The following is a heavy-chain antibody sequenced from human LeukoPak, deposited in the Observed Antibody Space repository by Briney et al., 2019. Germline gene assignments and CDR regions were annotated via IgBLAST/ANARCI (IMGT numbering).Heavy chain of an antibody. Sequence: SETLSLTCAVYGGSFSGYYWSWIRQPPGKGLEWIGEINHSGSTNYNPSLKRRVTISVEKSKNQFSLKLSSATAADTAVYYCARGGVTIFGVVRRNWFDPWGQGTLVTVSS. V-gene: IGHV4-34*01. D-gene: IGHD3-3*01. CDR2: INHSGST. J-gene: IGHJ5*02. CDR3: ARGGVTIFGVVRRNWFDP. CDR1: GGSFSGYY.